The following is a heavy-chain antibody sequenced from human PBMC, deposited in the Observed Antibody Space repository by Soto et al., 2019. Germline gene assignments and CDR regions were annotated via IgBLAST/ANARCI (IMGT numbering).Heavy chain of an antibody. CDR1: GYTFTSYG. V-gene: IGHV1-18*01. Sequence: QVQLVQSGAEVKKPGASAKVSCKASGYTFTSYGISWVRQAPGQGLEWMGWISAYNGNTNYAQKLQGRVTMTTDTATSTAYMELRSLRSDDTAVYYCARDRSALGYCSGGSCYEGYFDLWGRGTLVTVSS. CDR3: ARDRSALGYCSGGSCYEGYFDL. J-gene: IGHJ2*01. D-gene: IGHD2-15*01. CDR2: ISAYNGNT.